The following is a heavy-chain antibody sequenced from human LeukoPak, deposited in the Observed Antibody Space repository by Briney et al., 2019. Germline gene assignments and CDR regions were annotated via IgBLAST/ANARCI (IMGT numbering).Heavy chain of an antibody. Sequence: GGSLRLSCEGSGFPFGTYYMSWVRHAPGRGLEWVATISGSGVSVYYADSVKDRFTISRDNNENTVSLHMNSLRAEDTALYYCAKVGWYGDLEHRGQGTQVAVSS. V-gene: IGHV3-23*01. CDR3: AKVGWYGDLEH. D-gene: IGHD3-10*01. CDR1: GFPFGTYY. CDR2: ISGSGVSV. J-gene: IGHJ1*01.